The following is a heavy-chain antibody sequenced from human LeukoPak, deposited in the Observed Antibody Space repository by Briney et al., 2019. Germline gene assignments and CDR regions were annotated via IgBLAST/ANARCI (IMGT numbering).Heavy chain of an antibody. CDR1: GGTFSSYA. CDR2: IIPIFGTA. V-gene: IGHV1-69*13. CDR3: TRTPDSGSYYFPGYYFDY. J-gene: IGHJ4*02. Sequence: SVKVSCKASGGTFSSYAISWVRQAPGQGLEWMGGIIPIFGTANYAQKFQGRVTITADESTSTAYMELSSLRSEDTAVYYCTRTPDSGSYYFPGYYFDYWGQGTLVTVSS. D-gene: IGHD1-26*01.